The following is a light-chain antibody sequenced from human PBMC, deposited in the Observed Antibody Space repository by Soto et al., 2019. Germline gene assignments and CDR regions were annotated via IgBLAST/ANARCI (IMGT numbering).Light chain of an antibody. CDR1: QSVSIY. CDR2: DAS. V-gene: IGKV3-11*01. J-gene: IGKJ4*01. Sequence: EIVLTQSPATLSLSPGERATLSCRASQSVSIYLAWYQQKPGQAPRLLIYDASKRSTGIPARFIGSGSGTVFTLTISRLEPEDFAVYYCQQRSNLPLTFGGGTKVEIK. CDR3: QQRSNLPLT.